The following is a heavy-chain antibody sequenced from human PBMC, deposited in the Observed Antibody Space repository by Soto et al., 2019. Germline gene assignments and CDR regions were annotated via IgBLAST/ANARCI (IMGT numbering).Heavy chain of an antibody. V-gene: IGHV5-51*01. CDR2: IYPGDSKT. J-gene: IGHJ3*02. D-gene: IGHD3-22*01. CDR3: ARHGYYDSSGKLWGPDAFDI. Sequence: GESLKISCRGSGYTFTDYWIVWVRQMPGKGLEWMGVIYPGDSKTKYSPSFQGQVTLSADKSITTAYLQWSSLKASDTAMYYCARHGYYDSSGKLWGPDAFDIWGQGTMVTVSS. CDR1: GYTFTDYW.